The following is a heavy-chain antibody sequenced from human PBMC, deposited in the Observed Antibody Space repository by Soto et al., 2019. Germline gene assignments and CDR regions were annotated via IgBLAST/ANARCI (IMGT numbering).Heavy chain of an antibody. CDR1: GFSVSSNY. CDR3: SGDHSGYDEGDWYHGVDV. J-gene: IGHJ6*02. CDR2: IYINGST. D-gene: IGHD5-12*01. Sequence: GALRLPCSASGFSVSSNYMSWVRQAPGEGLEWVAIIYINGSTDYADSVQGRFSVSRDIYKNTLFLQMNNLRDEDTAVYFCSGDHSGYDEGDWYHGVDVWGQGTTVTVYS. V-gene: IGHV3-53*01.